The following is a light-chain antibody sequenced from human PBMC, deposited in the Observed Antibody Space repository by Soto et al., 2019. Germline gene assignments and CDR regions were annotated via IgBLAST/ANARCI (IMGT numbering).Light chain of an antibody. CDR2: DAS. CDR1: QTISSW. CDR3: QQYNSEST. J-gene: IGKJ2*01. Sequence: DIQMTQSPSTLSASVRDRVTITCRASQTISSWLAWFQQRPGRAPKFLIYDASSLEGGIPSRFSGSGSGTKFTLTISSLQPADFATYYCQQYNSESTFGQGTKLGIK. V-gene: IGKV1-5*01.